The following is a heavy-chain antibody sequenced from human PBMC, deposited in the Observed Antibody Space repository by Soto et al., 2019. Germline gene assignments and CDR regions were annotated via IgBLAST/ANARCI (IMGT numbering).Heavy chain of an antibody. J-gene: IGHJ6*02. CDR3: ARERTRPHEGYYYGMDV. D-gene: IGHD6-6*01. V-gene: IGHV1-69*13. Sequence: SVKVSCKASGGTFSSYAISWVRQAPGQGLEWMGGIIPIFGTANYAQKFQGRVTITADESTSTAYMELSSLRSEDTAVYYCARERTRPHEGYYYGMDVWGQGTTVTVSS. CDR1: GGTFSSYA. CDR2: IIPIFGTA.